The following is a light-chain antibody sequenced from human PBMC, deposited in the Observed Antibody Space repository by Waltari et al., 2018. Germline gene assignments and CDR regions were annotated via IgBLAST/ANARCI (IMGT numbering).Light chain of an antibody. CDR3: QQYNSYPWT. V-gene: IGKV1-5*03. Sequence: DIQMTQSPSTLSASVGDRVTLTCRASPSISSWLAWYQQKPGKAPKLLSYKASSLESGVPSRFSGSGSGTEFTLTISSLQPDDFATYYCQQYNSYPWTFGQGTKVEIK. CDR1: PSISSW. CDR2: KAS. J-gene: IGKJ1*01.